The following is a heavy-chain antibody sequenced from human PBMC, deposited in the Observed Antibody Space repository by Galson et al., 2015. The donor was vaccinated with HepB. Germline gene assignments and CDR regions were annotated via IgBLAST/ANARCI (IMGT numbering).Heavy chain of an antibody. CDR2: INAGNDNT. V-gene: IGHV1-3*01. CDR3: ARTHYDFWSGYTHFDS. D-gene: IGHD3-3*01. CDR1: GYTLSSYA. J-gene: IGHJ4*02. Sequence: SCKASGYTLSSYAIHWVRQAPGQRLEWMGRINAGNDNTKYSQKFQGRVTITRDTSASTAYMELSSLISEDTAVYYCARTHYDFWSGYTHFDSWGQGTLVTVSS.